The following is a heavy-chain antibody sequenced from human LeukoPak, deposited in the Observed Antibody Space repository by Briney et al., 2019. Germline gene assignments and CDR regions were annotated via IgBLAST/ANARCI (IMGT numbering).Heavy chain of an antibody. CDR3: AREGRYGDYEGY. CDR2: IYSSGNT. V-gene: IGHV4-4*07. CDR1: GGSISSYY. Sequence: PSETLSLTCTVSGGSISSYYWSWIRQPAGKGLEWIGRIYSSGNTNYNPSLKSRVTMSVDTSKRHFSLTLSSVTVADTAVYYCAREGRYGDYEGYWGQGTLVTVSS. D-gene: IGHD4-17*01. J-gene: IGHJ4*02.